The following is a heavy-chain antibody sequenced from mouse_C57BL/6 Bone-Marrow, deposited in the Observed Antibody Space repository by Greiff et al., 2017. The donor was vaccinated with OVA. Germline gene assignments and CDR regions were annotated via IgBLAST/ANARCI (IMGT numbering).Heavy chain of an antibody. CDR2: INPNNGGT. D-gene: IGHD2-2*01. J-gene: IGHJ3*01. CDR3: ARGGCYGYAWFAY. Sequence: EVQLQQSGPELVKPGASVKISCKASGYTFTDYYMNWVKQSHGKSLEWIGDINPNNGGTSYNQKFKGKATLTVDKSSSTAYMALRSLTSEDSAVYYCARGGCYGYAWFAYWGQGTLVTVSA. V-gene: IGHV1-26*01. CDR1: GYTFTDYY.